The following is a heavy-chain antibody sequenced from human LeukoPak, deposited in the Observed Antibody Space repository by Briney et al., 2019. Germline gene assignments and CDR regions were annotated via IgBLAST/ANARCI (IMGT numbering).Heavy chain of an antibody. CDR1: GYTFTSYD. V-gene: IGHV1-8*01. D-gene: IGHD3-22*01. CDR3: ATSRDSSGYYGDY. CDR2: MNPNSGNT. J-gene: IGHJ4*02. Sequence: ASVKVSCKASGYTFTSYDINWVRQATGQGLEWMGWMNPNSGNTGYAQKFQDRVTMTRNTSISTAYMELSSLRSEDTAVYYCATSRDSSGYYGDYWGQGTLVTVSS.